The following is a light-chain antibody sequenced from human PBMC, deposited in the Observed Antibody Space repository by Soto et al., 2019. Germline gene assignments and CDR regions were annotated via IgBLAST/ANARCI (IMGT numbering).Light chain of an antibody. CDR2: GAS. V-gene: IGKV3-20*01. J-gene: IGKJ5*01. Sequence: EIVLTQSPGTLSLSPCDRATLSCRSSQIVGGDTLAWFQQRPGQAPRLVIYGASNRAAGIPDRFSGSGSGTDFTLTVSRLEPEDFAMYYCQQYHWAPDTFGQGTRLEI. CDR3: QQYHWAPDT. CDR1: QIVGGDT.